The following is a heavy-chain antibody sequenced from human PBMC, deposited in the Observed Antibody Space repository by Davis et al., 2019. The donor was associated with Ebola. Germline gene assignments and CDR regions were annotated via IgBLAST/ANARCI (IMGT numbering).Heavy chain of an antibody. CDR1: GFTFSSYW. J-gene: IGHJ5*02. D-gene: IGHD2-21*02. CDR3: ARGGHIVVLTSVSFGSPLDP. Sequence: PGGSLRLSCAASGFTFSSYWMHWVRQPPAKGLEWVATISYDGNRKSYLESVKGRFTVYRDNSKETVYLVMNSLRPEDTGFYYCARGGHIVVLTSVSFGSPLDPWGHGTLVTVSS. CDR2: ISYDGNRK. V-gene: IGHV3-30*03.